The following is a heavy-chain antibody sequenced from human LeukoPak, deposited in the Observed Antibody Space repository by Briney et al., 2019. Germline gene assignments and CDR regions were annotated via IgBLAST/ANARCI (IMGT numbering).Heavy chain of an antibody. CDR2: ISGSGGST. J-gene: IGHJ4*02. Sequence: PGGSLRLSCAASGFTFSSYGMSWVRQAPGKGLEWVSAISGSGGSTYYADSVKGRFTISRDNSKNTLYLQMNSLRAEDTAVYYCAKESLWFGEPKYYFDYWGQGTLVTVSS. V-gene: IGHV3-23*01. CDR1: GFTFSSYG. D-gene: IGHD3-10*01. CDR3: AKESLWFGEPKYYFDY.